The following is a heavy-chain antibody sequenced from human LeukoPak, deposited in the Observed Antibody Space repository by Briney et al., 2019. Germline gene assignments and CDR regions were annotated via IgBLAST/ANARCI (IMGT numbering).Heavy chain of an antibody. V-gene: IGHV1-69*04. D-gene: IGHD4-17*01. Sequence: SVKVSCKASGGTFSSYTISWVRQAPGQGLEWMGRIIPILGIANYAQKFQGRVTITADKSTSTAYMELSSLRSEDTAVYYCARDSLQANGDRLKPYYYYYYMDVWGKGTTVTVSS. CDR3: ARDSLQANGDRLKPYYYYYYMDV. CDR1: GGTFSSYT. CDR2: IIPILGIA. J-gene: IGHJ6*03.